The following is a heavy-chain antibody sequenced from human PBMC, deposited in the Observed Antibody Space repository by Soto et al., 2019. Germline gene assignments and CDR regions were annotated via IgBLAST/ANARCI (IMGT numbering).Heavy chain of an antibody. Sequence: ASETLSLTCTVSGASTSSSYWSWIRQSPGKGLEWIGYVYYSGSTNYNPSLKSRVTISVDTSKNQFSLKLSSVTAADTAVYYCARGYYDSRGQSNTFDIWGQGTMVTVSS. J-gene: IGHJ3*02. CDR2: VYYSGST. D-gene: IGHD3-22*01. CDR1: GASTSSSY. CDR3: ARGYYDSRGQSNTFDI. V-gene: IGHV4-59*01.